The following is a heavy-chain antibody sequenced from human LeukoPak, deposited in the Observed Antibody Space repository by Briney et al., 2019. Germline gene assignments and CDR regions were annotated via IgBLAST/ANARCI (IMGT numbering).Heavy chain of an antibody. CDR2: IHHSGGS. Sequence: SETLSLTCGVEYGALSGYYWTWIRQPPGKGLEWIGEIHHSGGSNYNASLKSRVTISLDTSKNQFSLKLTSMTAADTVTYFCARGGGLRRSWLDLWGQGTLVTVSS. V-gene: IGHV4-34*01. CDR1: YGALSGYY. J-gene: IGHJ5*02. D-gene: IGHD3-10*01. CDR3: ARGGGLRRSWLDL.